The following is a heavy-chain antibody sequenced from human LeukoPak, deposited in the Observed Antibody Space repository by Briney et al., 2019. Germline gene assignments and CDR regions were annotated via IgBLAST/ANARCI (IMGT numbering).Heavy chain of an antibody. CDR2: VYYSGST. Sequence: SETLSLTCTVPGDSISSYYWGWIRQPPGKGLEWIGYVYYSGSTTYSPSLRSRVTISVDTSKNQFSLKLASVTAADTAVYYCARHGGYSNGWWDYWGQGTLVTVSS. J-gene: IGHJ4*02. CDR3: ARHGGYSNGWWDY. D-gene: IGHD6-19*01. CDR1: GDSISSYY. V-gene: IGHV4-59*08.